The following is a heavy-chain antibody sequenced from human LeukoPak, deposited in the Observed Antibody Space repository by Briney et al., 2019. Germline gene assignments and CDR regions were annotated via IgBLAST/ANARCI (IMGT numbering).Heavy chain of an antibody. J-gene: IGHJ3*02. D-gene: IGHD5-18*01. CDR2: IYHIGAT. CDR1: GGSITSNKW. V-gene: IGHV4-4*02. CDR3: VRLSPRGYTYDRDAFDI. Sequence: SETLSLTCAVSGGSITSNKWWTWVRQPPGKGLEWIGEIYHIGATSYNPSLQSRVTISVDTSKNQFSLKLNSVTAADTAAYYCVRLSPRGYTYDRDAFDIWGRGTMVTVSS.